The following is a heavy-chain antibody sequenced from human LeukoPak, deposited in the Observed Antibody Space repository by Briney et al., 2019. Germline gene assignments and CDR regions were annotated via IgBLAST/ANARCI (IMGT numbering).Heavy chain of an antibody. V-gene: IGHV3-23*01. D-gene: IGHD6-19*01. CDR2: ISGSGGST. J-gene: IGHJ4*02. Sequence: GGSLRLSCAASGFTFSSYAMSWVRQAPGKGLEWVSTISGSGGSTYYADSVKGRFTISRDNAKNSLFLQMNSLRAEDTAVYYCARSRGAGPGAYFDYWGQETLVTVSS. CDR3: ARSRGAGPGAYFDY. CDR1: GFTFSSYA.